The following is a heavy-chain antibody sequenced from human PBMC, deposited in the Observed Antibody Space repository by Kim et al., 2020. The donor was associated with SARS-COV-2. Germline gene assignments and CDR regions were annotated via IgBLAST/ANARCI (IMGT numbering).Heavy chain of an antibody. Sequence: PNRGATDYAQKFQGRVTLTSDTSISTTYMELSSLRSDDTAVYYCARGDLRDWGQGSLVTVSS. J-gene: IGHJ4*02. V-gene: IGHV1-2*02. CDR3: ARGDLRD. CDR2: PNRGAT. D-gene: IGHD1-26*01.